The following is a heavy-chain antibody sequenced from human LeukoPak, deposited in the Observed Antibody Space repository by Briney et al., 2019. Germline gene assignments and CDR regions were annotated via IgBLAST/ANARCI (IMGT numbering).Heavy chain of an antibody. V-gene: IGHV4-61*09. CDR1: GGSISSGSYY. CDR3: ARARWQWLAHAFDI. D-gene: IGHD6-19*01. CDR2: IYTSGTT. J-gene: IGHJ3*02. Sequence: SQTLCLTCTVSGGSISSGSYYWSWIRQPAGKGLEWIGHIYTSGTTSYNPSLKSRVTISVDTSKNQFSLKLSSVTAADTAVYYCARARWQWLAHAFDIWGQGTMVTVSS.